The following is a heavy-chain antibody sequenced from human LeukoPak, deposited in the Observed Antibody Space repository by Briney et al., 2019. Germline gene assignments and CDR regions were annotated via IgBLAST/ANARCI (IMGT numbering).Heavy chain of an antibody. CDR3: ARQGYSSSWATFDY. V-gene: IGHV4-59*08. CDR2: MYYTGSA. CDR1: GGSISSNY. D-gene: IGHD6-13*01. Sequence: SETLSLTCTVSGGSISSNYWSWIRQPRGKGLEWIGYMYYTGSANYNPSLKSRVTISIHTSKNQFSLRLSSVTAADTAVYYCARQGYSSSWATFDYWGQGTLVTVSS. J-gene: IGHJ4*02.